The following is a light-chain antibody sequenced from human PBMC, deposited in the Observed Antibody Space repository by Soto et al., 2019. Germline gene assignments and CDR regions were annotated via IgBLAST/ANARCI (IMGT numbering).Light chain of an antibody. V-gene: IGLV2-23*01. CDR3: CSYLGSII. Sequence: QSALTQPASVSGSPGQSITISCTGTSNDIGSYDLVSWYQQHPGKAPKLMIYEGSKRPSGVSNRFSASKSGNTASLTISGLQAEDEADYYCCSYLGSIIFGGGTKLTVL. CDR2: EGS. CDR1: SNDIGSYDL. J-gene: IGLJ2*01.